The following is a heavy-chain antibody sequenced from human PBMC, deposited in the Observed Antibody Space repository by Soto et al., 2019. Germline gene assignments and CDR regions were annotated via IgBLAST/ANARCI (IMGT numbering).Heavy chain of an antibody. D-gene: IGHD5-12*01. J-gene: IGHJ6*02. CDR2: IYPGDSDT. Sequence: RGESLKISCKGSGYSFTSYWIGRVRQMPGKGLEWMGIIYPGDSDTRYSPSFQGQVTISADKSISTAYLQWSSLKASDTAMYYCARRAHIVATYYYYGMDVWGQGTTVTVSS. V-gene: IGHV5-51*01. CDR1: GYSFTSYW. CDR3: ARRAHIVATYYYYGMDV.